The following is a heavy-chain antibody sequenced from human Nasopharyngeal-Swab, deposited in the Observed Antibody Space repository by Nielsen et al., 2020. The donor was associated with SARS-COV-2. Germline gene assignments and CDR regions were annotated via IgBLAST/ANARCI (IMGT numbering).Heavy chain of an antibody. Sequence: ESLKISCTVSGGSISSSGNYWGWIRPPPGKGLEWLGSIDYSGTTYYNPSLKSRVSLSVDTSENQFSLKLSSVTAADTAVYYCAKEGATGWFDPWGQGTLVTVSS. J-gene: IGHJ5*02. CDR2: IDYSGTT. CDR1: GGSISSSGNY. CDR3: AKEGATGWFDP. V-gene: IGHV4-39*07.